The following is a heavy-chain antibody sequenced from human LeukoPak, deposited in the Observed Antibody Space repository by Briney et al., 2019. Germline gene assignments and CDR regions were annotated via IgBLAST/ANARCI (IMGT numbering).Heavy chain of an antibody. CDR1: GFTFSDYS. V-gene: IGHV3-11*01. CDR2: IGRNGSTI. CDR3: ARGYYYYGLDV. Sequence: GGSLRLSCAASGFTFSDYSMTWIRQAPGKGLEWVSYIGRNGSTIYYADSVKGRFTMSRDNAKNSLWLQMNSLRAEDTAVYYCARGYYYYGLDVWGQGTTVTVSS. J-gene: IGHJ6*02.